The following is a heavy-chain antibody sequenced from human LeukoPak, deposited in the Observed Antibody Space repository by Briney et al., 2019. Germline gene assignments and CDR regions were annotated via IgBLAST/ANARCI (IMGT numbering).Heavy chain of an antibody. J-gene: IGHJ4*02. CDR1: GSTFSSYW. V-gene: IGHV3-74*01. CDR3: ASRISDYGDYGEVF. Sequence: GGSLRLSCAASGSTFSSYWMHWVRQAQGKGLVWVSLINSDGSSTTYADSVKGRFTISRDNAKNTLYLQMNSLRAEDTAVYYCASRISDYGDYGEVFWGQGTLVTVSS. CDR2: INSDGSST. D-gene: IGHD4-17*01.